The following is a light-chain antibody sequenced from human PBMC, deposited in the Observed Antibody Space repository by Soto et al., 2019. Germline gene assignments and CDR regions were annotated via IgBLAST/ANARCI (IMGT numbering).Light chain of an antibody. CDR2: DVT. CDR1: SSDVGAYNY. CDR3: SSYTGSSPLRL. J-gene: IGLJ2*01. Sequence: QSALTQPASLSGSPGQSITISCTGTSSDVGAYNYVSWYQQHPGKAPKLMIYDVTNRPSGVSNRFSGSKSGNTASLTISGLQAEDEADYYCSSYTGSSPLRLFGGGTKLTVL. V-gene: IGLV2-14*03.